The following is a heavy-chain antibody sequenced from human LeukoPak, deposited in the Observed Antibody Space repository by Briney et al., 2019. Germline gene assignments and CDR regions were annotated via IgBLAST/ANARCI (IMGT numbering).Heavy chain of an antibody. D-gene: IGHD1-26*01. CDR3: AGQVGARIRYYYTSGLDV. CDR1: GGSISSYY. Sequence: PSETLSLTCTVSGGSISSYYWSWIRQPPGKGLEWIGYIFYSGITNYNPSLSLKSRVTISVDTSKNQFSLRLKSLTAADTAVYYCAGQVGARIRYYYTSGLDVWGQGTTVAVSS. V-gene: IGHV4-59*12. CDR2: IFYSGIT. J-gene: IGHJ6*02.